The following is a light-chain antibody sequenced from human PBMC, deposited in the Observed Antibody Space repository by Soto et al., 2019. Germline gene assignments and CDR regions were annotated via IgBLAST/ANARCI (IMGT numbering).Light chain of an antibody. V-gene: IGLV1-51*01. CDR1: SSNIENNY. CDR3: GTWDNSLSAGV. CDR2: DNN. J-gene: IGLJ2*01. Sequence: QSVLTQPPSVSAAPGQKVTISCSGSSSNIENNYVSWYQQLPGTAPKLLIYDNNNRPSGIPDRFSGSKSGTSATLVITGLQTGDEAEYYCGTWDNSLSAGVFGGGTKLTVL.